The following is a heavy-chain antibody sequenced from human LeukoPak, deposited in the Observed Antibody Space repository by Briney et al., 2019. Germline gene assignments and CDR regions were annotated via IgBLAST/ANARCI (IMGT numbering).Heavy chain of an antibody. Sequence: PGGSLRLSCAASGFTFSRYGMHWVRRAPGKGLEWVAFIRSDGSNKYYADSVKGRFTISRDNSKNTLYLQMNSLRAEDTAVYYCAKDQGSGSLDYWGQGTLVTVSS. CDR3: AKDQGSGSLDY. D-gene: IGHD3-10*01. CDR2: IRSDGSNK. J-gene: IGHJ4*02. V-gene: IGHV3-30*02. CDR1: GFTFSRYG.